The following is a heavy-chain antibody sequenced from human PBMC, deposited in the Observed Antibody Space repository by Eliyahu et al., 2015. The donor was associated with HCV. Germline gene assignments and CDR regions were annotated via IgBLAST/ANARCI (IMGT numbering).Heavy chain of an antibody. D-gene: IGHD2-8*02. V-gene: IGHV4-59*01. CDR2: VYYSGSA. J-gene: IGHJ3*01. CDR1: GXSIXTXN. CDR3: ARAPTGGPGRGAFDF. Sequence: QVQLQESGPGLVKPSETLSLTCIXXGXSIXTXNWNWIRQPPGKGLEWIGYVYYSGSANYSPSLKSRVSISVDTSKNQFSLKLSFVTAADTAMYYCARAPTGGPGRGAFDFWGQGIMVTVSS.